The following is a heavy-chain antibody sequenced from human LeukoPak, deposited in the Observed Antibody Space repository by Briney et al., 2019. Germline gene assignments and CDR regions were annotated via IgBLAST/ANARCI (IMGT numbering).Heavy chain of an antibody. Sequence: PSETLSLTCTVSGGSISSGGYYWSWIRQHPGKGLEWIGYIYYSGSTYYNPSLKSRVTISVDTSKNQFSLELSSVTAADTAVYYCARDDDYGENWFDPWGQGTLVTVSS. CDR2: IYYSGST. J-gene: IGHJ5*02. CDR1: GGSISSGGYY. CDR3: ARDDDYGENWFDP. V-gene: IGHV4-31*03. D-gene: IGHD4-17*01.